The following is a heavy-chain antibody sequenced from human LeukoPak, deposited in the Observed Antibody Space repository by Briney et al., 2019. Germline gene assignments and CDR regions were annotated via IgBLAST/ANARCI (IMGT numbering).Heavy chain of an antibody. CDR3: ARSAAYYNEADI. Sequence: ASVTVSCKPSGYTFTSYYIHWVRQAPGQGLEWMGIINPSGGSTTYAQKFQGRLTMTSATSTSTVCMELSSLRSEDTAVYYCARSAAYYNEADIWGQGTMVTVSS. D-gene: IGHD3-9*01. V-gene: IGHV1-46*01. CDR2: INPSGGST. J-gene: IGHJ3*02. CDR1: GYTFTSYY.